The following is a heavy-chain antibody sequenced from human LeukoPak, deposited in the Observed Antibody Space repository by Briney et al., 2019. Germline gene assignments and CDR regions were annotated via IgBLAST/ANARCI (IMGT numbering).Heavy chain of an antibody. Sequence: GGSLRLSCATSGFSFTDYPMNWVRQAPGKGLEWVSYISSSGSTIYYADSVKGRFTISRDNAKNSLYLQMNSLRAEDTAVYYCATLVNYWSFDYWGQGTLVTVSS. CDR3: ATLVNYWSFDY. J-gene: IGHJ4*02. D-gene: IGHD1-1*01. CDR2: ISSSGSTI. V-gene: IGHV3-48*04. CDR1: GFSFTDYP.